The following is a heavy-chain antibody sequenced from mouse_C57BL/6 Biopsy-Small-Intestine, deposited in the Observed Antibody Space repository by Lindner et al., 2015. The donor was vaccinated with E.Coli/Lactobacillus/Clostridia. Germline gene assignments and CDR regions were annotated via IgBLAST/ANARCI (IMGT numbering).Heavy chain of an antibody. D-gene: IGHD1-1*02. CDR1: GYTLTDLS. J-gene: IGHJ4*01. CDR3: ATDKSGHYYYGSGSYYTLGY. Sequence: SVKVSCKVSGYTLTDLSMHWVRQAPGKGLEWMGGFDPEDGETIYAQKFQGRVTMTEDTSTDTAYMELSSLRSEDMAVYYCATDKSGHYYYGSGSYYTLGYWGQGTLVTVSS. CDR2: FDPEDGET. V-gene: IGHV1S46*01.